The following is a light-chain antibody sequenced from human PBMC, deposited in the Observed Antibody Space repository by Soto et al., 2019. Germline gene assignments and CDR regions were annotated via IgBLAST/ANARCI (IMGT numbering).Light chain of an antibody. J-gene: IGKJ5*01. CDR2: GAS. CDR3: QQYGSSPIT. Sequence: IVLTQSPATLAFSPGERAPLSCRASQSVSSNLAWYQQNPGQAPRLLIYGASSRATGIPDRFSGTVSGTDFTLTISRLEPEDFAVYYCQQYGSSPITFGQGTRLEIK. V-gene: IGKV3-20*01. CDR1: QSVSSN.